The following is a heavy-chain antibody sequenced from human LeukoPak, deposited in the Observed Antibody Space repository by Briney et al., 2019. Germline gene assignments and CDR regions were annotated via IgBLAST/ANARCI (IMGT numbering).Heavy chain of an antibody. CDR3: ARLLSGEASNWEFDY. J-gene: IGHJ4*02. Sequence: GGSLRLSCAASGFTFSSYWMHWVRQAPGKGLVWVSRINSGGSSTSYADSVKGRFTISRDNAKNTLYLQMGSLRVEDTAVYYCARLLSGEASNWEFDYWGQGTLVTVSS. D-gene: IGHD3-10*02. CDR1: GFTFSSYW. CDR2: INSGGSST. V-gene: IGHV3-74*01.